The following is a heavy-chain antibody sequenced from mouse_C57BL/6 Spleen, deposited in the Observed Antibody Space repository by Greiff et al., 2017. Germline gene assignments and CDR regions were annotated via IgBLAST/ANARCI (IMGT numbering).Heavy chain of an antibody. Sequence: VQLQQSGPELVKPGASVKISCKASGYTFTDYYMNWVKQSHGKSLEWIGDINPNNGGTSYNQKFKGKATLTVDKSSSTAYMELRSLTSEDSAVYYCARWTTVRDYWGQGTTLTVSS. CDR1: GYTFTDYY. V-gene: IGHV1-26*01. CDR3: ARWTTVRDY. D-gene: IGHD1-1*01. CDR2: INPNNGGT. J-gene: IGHJ2*01.